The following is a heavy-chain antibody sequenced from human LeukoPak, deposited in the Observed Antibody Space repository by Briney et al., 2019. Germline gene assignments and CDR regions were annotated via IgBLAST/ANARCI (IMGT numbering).Heavy chain of an antibody. CDR3: AKDVWWSVS. Sequence: PGGSQRLSRVASGFTFSNHAMTWVRQAPGKGLEWVSAISANGVDTFYAPSVKGRFTISRDNSKSTLYLQINSLRAEDTAIYYCAKDVWWSVSWGQGTLVTVSS. J-gene: IGHJ5*02. CDR1: GFTFSNHA. V-gene: IGHV3-23*01. CDR2: ISANGVDT. D-gene: IGHD2-8*02.